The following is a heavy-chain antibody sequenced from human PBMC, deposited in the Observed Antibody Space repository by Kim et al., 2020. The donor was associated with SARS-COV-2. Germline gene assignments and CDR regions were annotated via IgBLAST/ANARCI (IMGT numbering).Heavy chain of an antibody. V-gene: IGHV3-30*18. CDR2: ISSDGSDK. J-gene: IGHJ4*02. CDR3: AKGDSSSVNNFFDY. D-gene: IGHD6-6*01. Sequence: GGSLRLSCAASGFTFSDYGMHWVRQAPGKGLEWVAVISSDGSDKYYVDSADSVKGRFTISRDNSKNTVYLQVRSLREADTGVYYCAKGDSSSVNNFFDYWDQGTLVTVSS. CDR1: GFTFSDYG.